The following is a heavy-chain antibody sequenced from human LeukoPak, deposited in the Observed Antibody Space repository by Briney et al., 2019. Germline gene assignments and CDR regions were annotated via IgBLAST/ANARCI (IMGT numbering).Heavy chain of an antibody. CDR3: ARELLDRRGGVYAFDI. J-gene: IGHJ3*02. CDR1: GYTFTGYY. Sequence: VASVKVSCKASGYTFTGYYMHLVRQAPGQGLEWMAWINPNSGDTKYVQKLQGRVTMTRDTSISTAYMELRRLRSDDTAVYYCARELLDRRGGVYAFDIWGQGTMVTVSS. V-gene: IGHV1-2*02. CDR2: INPNSGDT. D-gene: IGHD3-3*01.